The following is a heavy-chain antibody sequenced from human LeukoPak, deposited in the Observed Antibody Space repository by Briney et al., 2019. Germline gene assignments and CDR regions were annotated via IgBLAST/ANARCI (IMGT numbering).Heavy chain of an antibody. CDR2: IYYSGST. CDR3: ARCSGNYYYYYMDV. Sequence: SETLSLTCTVSGGSISSHYWNWIRQPPGKGLEWIGYIYYSGSTNYNPSLKSRVTISVDTSKNQFSLKLSSVTAADTAVYYCARCSGNYYYYYMDVWGKGTTVTVSS. D-gene: IGHD1-26*01. J-gene: IGHJ6*03. CDR1: GGSISSHY. V-gene: IGHV4-59*11.